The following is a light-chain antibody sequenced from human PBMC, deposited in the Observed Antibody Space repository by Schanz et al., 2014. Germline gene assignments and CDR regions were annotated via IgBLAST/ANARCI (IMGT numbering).Light chain of an antibody. CDR2: KAS. CDR1: QSISSW. Sequence: DIQMTQSPSTLSASVGDRVTITCRASQSISSWLAWYQQKPGKAPKLLIYKASSLESGVPSRFSGSGSGTEFTLTISSLQPDDFATYYCQQYNSPSTFGQGTKVEIK. CDR3: QQYNSPST. J-gene: IGKJ1*01. V-gene: IGKV1-5*03.